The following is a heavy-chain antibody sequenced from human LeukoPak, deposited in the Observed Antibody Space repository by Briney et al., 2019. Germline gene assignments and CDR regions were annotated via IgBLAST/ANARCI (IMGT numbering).Heavy chain of an antibody. V-gene: IGHV1-2*02. J-gene: IGHJ5*02. CDR2: INPNSGGT. CDR3: AREQALYGDESNNWFDP. Sequence: GASVKVSCKASGYTFTGYYMHWVRQAPGQGLEWMGWINPNSGGTNYAQKFQGRVTMTRDTSISTAYMELSSLRSEDTAVYYCAREQALYGDESNNWFDPWGQGTLVTVSS. CDR1: GYTFTGYY. D-gene: IGHD4-17*01.